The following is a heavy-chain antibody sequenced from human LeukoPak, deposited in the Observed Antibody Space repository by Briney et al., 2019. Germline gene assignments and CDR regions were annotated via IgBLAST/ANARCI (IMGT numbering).Heavy chain of an antibody. CDR1: GGSISSYY. CDR3: AACGYSGYERGNFDY. V-gene: IGHV4-59*01. J-gene: IGHJ4*02. D-gene: IGHD5-12*01. Sequence: PSETLSLTCTVSGGSISSYYWSWIRQPPGKGLEWIGYIYYSGSTNYNPSLKSRVTISVDTSKNQFSLKLSSVTAADTAVYYCAACGYSGYERGNFDYWCQGTLVTVSS. CDR2: IYYSGST.